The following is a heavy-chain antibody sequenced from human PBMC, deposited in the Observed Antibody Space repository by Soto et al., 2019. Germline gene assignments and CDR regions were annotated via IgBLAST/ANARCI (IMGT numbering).Heavy chain of an antibody. CDR3: ARHKYNSSGPSAY. CDR2: INHSGST. D-gene: IGHD3-22*01. CDR1: GGSFSGYY. Sequence: PSETLSLTCVVSGGSFSGYYWSWIRQPPGKGLEWIGEINHSGSTNYNPSLKSRVTISVDTSKNQFSLKLSSVTAADTAVYYCARHKYNSSGPSAYWGQGTLVTVSS. J-gene: IGHJ4*02. V-gene: IGHV4-34*01.